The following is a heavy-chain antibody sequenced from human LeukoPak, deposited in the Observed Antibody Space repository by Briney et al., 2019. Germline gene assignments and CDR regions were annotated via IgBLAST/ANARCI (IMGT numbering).Heavy chain of an antibody. CDR1: GYSFTSYW. CDR3: ARLDHGGNFYYYGMDV. D-gene: IGHD4-23*01. J-gene: IGHJ6*02. V-gene: IGHV5-51*01. CDR2: IYSGDSET. Sequence: GEPLKISCKGSGYSFTSYWIAWVRQMPGKGLEWMGTIYSGDSETRYSPFFQGQVTISADKSISTASLQWSSLKASDTAIYYCARLDHGGNFYYYGMDVWGPGTTVTVSS.